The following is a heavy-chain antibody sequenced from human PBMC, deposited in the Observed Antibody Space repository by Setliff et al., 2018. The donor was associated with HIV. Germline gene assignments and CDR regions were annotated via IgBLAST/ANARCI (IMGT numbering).Heavy chain of an antibody. CDR1: GNTFINFY. V-gene: IGHV1-69-2*01. CDR3: VTAGPGSTYEFDY. J-gene: IGHJ4*02. Sequence: WASVKVSCKASGNTFINFYMHWVRQAPGKGLEWMGRVDPENGKTVYADNFQGRVTITADTSIDTAYMEVRSLTSEDTAVYYCVTAGPGSTYEFDYWGQGTLVTVSS. D-gene: IGHD3-3*01. CDR2: VDPENGKT.